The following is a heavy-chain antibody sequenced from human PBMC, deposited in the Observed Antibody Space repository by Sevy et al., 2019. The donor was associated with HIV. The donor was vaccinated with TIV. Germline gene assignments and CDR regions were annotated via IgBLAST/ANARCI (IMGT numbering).Heavy chain of an antibody. Sequence: ASVKVSCKASGYTFTSYAISWVRQAPGQGLEWMGWISTFNVNTNNAQKFQGRVTMTTDTSTSTAYMELRSLRSDDTAVYYCARDDCSNLSCHDSLLYWGQGTLVTVSS. V-gene: IGHV1-18*01. D-gene: IGHD2-2*01. J-gene: IGHJ4*02. CDR2: ISTFNVNT. CDR3: ARDDCSNLSCHDSLLY. CDR1: GYTFTSYA.